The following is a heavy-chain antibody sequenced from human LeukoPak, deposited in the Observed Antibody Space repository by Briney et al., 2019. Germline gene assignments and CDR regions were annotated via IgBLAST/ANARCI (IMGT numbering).Heavy chain of an antibody. CDR3: AKEGNPYGSGSYYTYYFDY. Sequence: GGSLRLSCAASGFTFSSNGMHWVRQAPGKGLEWVAFIRYDGSNKYYADSVKGRFTISRDNSKNTLYLQMNSLRAEDTAVYYCAKEGNPYGSGSYYTYYFDYWGQGTLVTVSS. CDR2: IRYDGSNK. D-gene: IGHD3-10*01. CDR1: GFTFSSNG. J-gene: IGHJ4*02. V-gene: IGHV3-30*02.